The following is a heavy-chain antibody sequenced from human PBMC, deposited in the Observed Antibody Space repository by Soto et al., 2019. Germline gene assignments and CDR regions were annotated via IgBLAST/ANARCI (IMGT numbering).Heavy chain of an antibody. J-gene: IGHJ4*02. CDR1: GITFSTYA. Sequence: EVQLLESGGGLVQPGGSLRLSCAASGITFSTYAMSWVRQAPGQGLEWVSAISGSGGGTYYADSVKGRFTISRDNSKNTLYLQMNSRIAEDTAVYYCAKDRGTVVYCSGGSCYSDYWGQGTLVTVSS. V-gene: IGHV3-23*01. D-gene: IGHD2-15*01. CDR2: ISGSGGGT. CDR3: AKDRGTVVYCSGGSCYSDY.